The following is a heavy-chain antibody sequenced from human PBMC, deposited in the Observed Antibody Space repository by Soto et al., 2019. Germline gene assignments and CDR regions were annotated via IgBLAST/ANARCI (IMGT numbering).Heavy chain of an antibody. CDR2: INAGSGTT. V-gene: IGHV1-3*01. CDR3: ARETYYGSQSYFPFDY. Sequence: QVQLVQSGAEVKQPGASVKVSCKASGYTFSSYGMHWVRQAPGQRIEWVAWINAGSGTTKYSQNLQGRVTITRDTSASTAYMELSSLRSEDTAVYYCARETYYGSQSYFPFDYWGQGTLVTVSS. CDR1: GYTFSSYG. J-gene: IGHJ4*02. D-gene: IGHD3-10*01.